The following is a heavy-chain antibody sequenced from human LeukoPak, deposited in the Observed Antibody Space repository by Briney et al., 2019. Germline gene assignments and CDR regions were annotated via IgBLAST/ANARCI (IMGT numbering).Heavy chain of an antibody. V-gene: IGHV3-30*18. D-gene: IGHD5-24*01. CDR2: ISYDGSNK. J-gene: IGHJ6*02. Sequence: GRSLRLSCAASGFTFSGYGMHWVRQAPGKGLEWVAVISYDGSNKYYADSVKGRFTISRDNSKNTLYLQMNSLRAEDTAVCYCAKVLDGYNIYYYYYGMDVWGQGTTVTVSS. CDR1: GFTFSGYG. CDR3: AKVLDGYNIYYYYYGMDV.